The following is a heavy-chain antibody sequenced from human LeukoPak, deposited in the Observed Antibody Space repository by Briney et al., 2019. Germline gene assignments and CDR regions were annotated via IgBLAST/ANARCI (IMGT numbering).Heavy chain of an antibody. V-gene: IGHV4-59*01. D-gene: IGHD3-10*01. CDR2: IYYSGST. CDR1: GGSISSYY. CDR3: ARETYGSGPDI. Sequence: SETLSLTCTVSGGSISSYYWSWIRQPPGKGLEWIGYIYYSGSTNYNPSLKSRVTISVDTSKNQFFLKLSSVTAADTAVYYCARETYGSGPDIWGQGTMVTVSS. J-gene: IGHJ3*02.